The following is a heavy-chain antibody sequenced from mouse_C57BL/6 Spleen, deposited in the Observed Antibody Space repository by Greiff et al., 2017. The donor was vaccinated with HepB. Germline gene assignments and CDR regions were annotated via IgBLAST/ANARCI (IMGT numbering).Heavy chain of an antibody. CDR1: GYTFTDYY. D-gene: IGHD3-2*02. CDR3: AIDSSGYGY. CDR2: IYPGSGNT. V-gene: IGHV1-76*01. J-gene: IGHJ2*01. Sequence: VQLQQSGAELVRPGASVKLSCKASGYTFTDYYINWVKQRPGQGLEWIARIYPGSGNTYYNEKFKGKATLTAEKSSSTAYMQLSSLTSEDSAVYFCAIDSSGYGYWGQGTTLTVSS.